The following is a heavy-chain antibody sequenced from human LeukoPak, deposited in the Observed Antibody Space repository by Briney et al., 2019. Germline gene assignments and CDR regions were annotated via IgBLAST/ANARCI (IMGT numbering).Heavy chain of an antibody. D-gene: IGHD2-2*01. J-gene: IGHJ4*02. CDR1: GFTLSNNW. Sequence: GGSLRLSCAASGFTLSNNWMHWVRQDPGKGLVWVSRINSDGSSIRYADSVKGRFIISRDNAKNTLYLQINSLRAEDTAVYYCARELVVRAGDYFDLWGQGTLVTVSS. CDR3: ARELVVRAGDYFDL. CDR2: INSDGSSI. V-gene: IGHV3-74*01.